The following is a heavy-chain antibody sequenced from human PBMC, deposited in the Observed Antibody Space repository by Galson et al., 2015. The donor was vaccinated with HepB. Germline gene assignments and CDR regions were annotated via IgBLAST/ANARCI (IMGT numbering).Heavy chain of an antibody. J-gene: IGHJ6*02. CDR1: GGTFSNYA. CDR3: ARGDIVVLPTTMPPYYGMDV. Sequence: SVKVSCKASGGTFSNYAISWVRQAPGQGLEWMGGIIPLFDITNYAQNFQDRVTLSADESTSTVYMEPSSLRSEDTAMYYCARGDIVVLPTTMPPYYGMDVWGQGTTVTVSS. V-gene: IGHV1-69*13. D-gene: IGHD2-2*01. CDR2: IIPLFDIT.